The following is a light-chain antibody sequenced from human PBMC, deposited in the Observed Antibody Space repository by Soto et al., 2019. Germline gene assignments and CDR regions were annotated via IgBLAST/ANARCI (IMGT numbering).Light chain of an antibody. V-gene: IGKV3-15*01. Sequence: EFVLTQSPGTLSLSPGERATLSCRASQTVRNNYLAWYQQKPGQAPRVLIFGASTRATGIPARFSGSGSGTEFSLTINSLQSEDFAVYYCQEYNTWPWTFGQGTKVDI. CDR1: QTVRNN. CDR3: QEYNTWPWT. CDR2: GAS. J-gene: IGKJ1*01.